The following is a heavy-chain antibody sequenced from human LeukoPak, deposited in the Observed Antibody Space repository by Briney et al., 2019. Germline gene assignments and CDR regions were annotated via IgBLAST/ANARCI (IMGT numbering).Heavy chain of an antibody. J-gene: IGHJ4*02. CDR1: GYTFTSYY. Sequence: GASVKVSCKASGYTFTSYYIHWVRQAPGQGLEWMGIINPIGGTTDYAQRFQGRVTMTRDTSTSTVYMELSSLRSEDTAVYYCARQQGLQNLNFDYWGRGTLVTVSS. CDR3: ARQQGLQNLNFDY. D-gene: IGHD4-11*01. CDR2: INPIGGTT. V-gene: IGHV1-46*01.